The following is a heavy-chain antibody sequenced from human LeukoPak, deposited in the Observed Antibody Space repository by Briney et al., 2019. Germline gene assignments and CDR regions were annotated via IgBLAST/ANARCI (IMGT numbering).Heavy chain of an antibody. V-gene: IGHV4-4*02. CDR2: ISLRGLT. CDR3: SEEHGPFTPFRF. D-gene: IGHD2/OR15-2a*01. J-gene: IGHJ4*02. Sequence: PSETLSLTCGVSGGSISGTNWWSWVRQPPGQGLEWIGEISLRGLTNYNPSLRSRLTMSLDESKNQVSLNLTSVTAADTAVYYCSEEHGPFTPFRFWGQGTLVSVHS. CDR1: GGSISGTNW.